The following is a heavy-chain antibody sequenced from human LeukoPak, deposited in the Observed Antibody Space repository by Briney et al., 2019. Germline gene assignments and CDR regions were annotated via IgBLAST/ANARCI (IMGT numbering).Heavy chain of an antibody. CDR3: ARLGMIQAYSTEDY. CDR2: IYSGADT. J-gene: IGHJ4*02. CDR1: GFTVSSNY. D-gene: IGHD6-13*01. V-gene: IGHV3-53*01. Sequence: GGSLRLSCAASGFTVSSNYMSWVRQAPGKGLEWVSLIYSGADTYYADSVKGRFTISRDNSKNMLYLQMNSLRAEDTAVYYCARLGMIQAYSTEDYWGQGTLVTVSS.